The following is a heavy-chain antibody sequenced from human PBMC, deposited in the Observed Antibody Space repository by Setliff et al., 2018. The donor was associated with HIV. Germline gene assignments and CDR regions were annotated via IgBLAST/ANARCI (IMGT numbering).Heavy chain of an antibody. CDR3: AAVPWGHSSLIIDH. V-gene: IGHV3-48*03. CDR1: GFTFSSHA. J-gene: IGHJ4*02. D-gene: IGHD3-16*01. CDR2: ISSSAGAI. Sequence: GGSLRLSCAASGFTFSSHAMSWVRQAPGKGLEWVSVISSSAGAIHYADSVKGRFTISRDNAKNSVYLQMHSLRAEDTAVYFCAAVPWGHSSLIIDHWGQGTPVTVSS.